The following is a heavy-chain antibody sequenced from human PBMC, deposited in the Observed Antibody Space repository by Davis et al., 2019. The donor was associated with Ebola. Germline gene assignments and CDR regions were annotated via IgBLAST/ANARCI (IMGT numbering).Heavy chain of an antibody. CDR1: GDSISYYY. Sequence: SETLSLTCTVSGDSISYYYWSWIRQPPGRGLEWIGYIYYSGSTDYNPSLKSRVTISVDTSKNQFSLKLSSVTAEDTAVFYCAIARIARNWGQGTQVTVSS. J-gene: IGHJ4*02. D-gene: IGHD6-13*01. CDR2: IYYSGST. CDR3: AIARIARN. V-gene: IGHV4-59*01.